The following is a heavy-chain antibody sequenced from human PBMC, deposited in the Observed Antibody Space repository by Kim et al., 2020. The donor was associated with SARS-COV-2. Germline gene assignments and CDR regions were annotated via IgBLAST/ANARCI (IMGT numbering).Heavy chain of an antibody. D-gene: IGHD3-22*01. V-gene: IGHV3-30-3*01. CDR2: ISYYGSNK. Sequence: GGSLRLSCAASGFTFSSYAMHWVRQAPGKGLEWVAVISYYGSNKYYADSVKGRFTISRDNSKNTLYLQMNSLRAEDTAVYYCARNSDGYYFDAFDLWGQGTMVTVSS. CDR3: ARNSDGYYFDAFDL. CDR1: GFTFSSYA. J-gene: IGHJ3*01.